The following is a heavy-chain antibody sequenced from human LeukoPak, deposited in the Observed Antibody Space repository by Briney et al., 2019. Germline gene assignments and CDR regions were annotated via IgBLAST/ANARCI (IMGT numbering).Heavy chain of an antibody. D-gene: IGHD2-2*01. CDR1: GFTFSSYG. CDR2: ISYDGSNK. J-gene: IGHJ4*02. Sequence: GGSLRLSCAASGFTFSSYGMHWVRQAPGKGLEWVAVISYDGSNKYYADSVKGRLTISRDNSKNTLYLQMNSLRAEDTAVYYCAKDALYCSSTSCYGTYFDYWGQGTLVTVSS. CDR3: AKDALYCSSTSCYGTYFDY. V-gene: IGHV3-30*18.